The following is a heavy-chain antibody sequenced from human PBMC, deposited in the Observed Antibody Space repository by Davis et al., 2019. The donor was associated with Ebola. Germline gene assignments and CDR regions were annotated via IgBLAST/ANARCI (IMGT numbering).Heavy chain of an antibody. V-gene: IGHV3-48*03. J-gene: IGHJ4*02. Sequence: GESLKISCAASGFSFSTYETNWVRQAPGKGLEWVSYISSSGNTIYSADSVKGRFTISRDNAKNSLYLQMNSLTAEDTAVYYCAREGSLIDYWGQGTLVTVSS. CDR1: GFSFSTYE. CDR3: AREGSLIDY. CDR2: ISSSGNTI.